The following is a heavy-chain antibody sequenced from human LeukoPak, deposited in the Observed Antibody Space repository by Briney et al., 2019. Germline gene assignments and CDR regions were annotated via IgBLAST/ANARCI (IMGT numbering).Heavy chain of an antibody. CDR3: ARSFGYGVDAFDI. V-gene: IGHV3-48*01. CDR2: ISSSSSTI. D-gene: IGHD5-18*01. Sequence: GGSLRLSCAASGFTFSSYSMNWVRQAPGKGLEWVSYISSSSSTIYYADSVKGRFTISRDNAKNSLYLQMNSLRAEDTAVYYCARSFGYGVDAFDIWGQGTMVTVSS. CDR1: GFTFSSYS. J-gene: IGHJ3*02.